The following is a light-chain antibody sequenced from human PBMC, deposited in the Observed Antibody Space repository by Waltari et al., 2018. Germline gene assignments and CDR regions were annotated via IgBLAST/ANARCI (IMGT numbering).Light chain of an antibody. V-gene: IGKV3-15*01. CDR2: GAS. CDR1: QSVSTN. J-gene: IGKJ2*01. Sequence: EIVMTQSPATLSVPPGERATLPCRASQSVSTNLAWYQQKPGQAPRLLLYGASTRATGIPATFSGSGSGTEFTLTISSLQSEDFAVYYCQQYNNWPYTFGQGTRLEIK. CDR3: QQYNNWPYT.